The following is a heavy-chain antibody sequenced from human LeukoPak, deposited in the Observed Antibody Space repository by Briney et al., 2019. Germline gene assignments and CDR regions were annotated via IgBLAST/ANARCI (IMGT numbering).Heavy chain of an antibody. CDR1: GFTFTGHS. V-gene: IGHV3-30*04. CDR2: VATDERTI. J-gene: IGHJ4*02. CDR3: ARERQAGGTPFDY. Sequence: GGSLRLSCEASGFTFTGHSMHWVRQAPGKGLEWVAVVATDERTIFYADSVKGRFTISRDNSKNTLYLEMNSLRDEDTAVYFCARERQAGGTPFDYWGQGSLVTVSS. D-gene: IGHD1-26*01.